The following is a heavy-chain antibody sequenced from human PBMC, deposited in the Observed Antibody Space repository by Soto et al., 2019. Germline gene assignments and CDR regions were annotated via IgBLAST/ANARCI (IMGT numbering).Heavy chain of an antibody. CDR2: INPNSGGT. D-gene: IGHD3-22*01. V-gene: IGHV1-2*04. CDR1: GYTLTGYY. J-gene: IGHJ4*02. CDR3: ARGNNYYDSSGYQLDY. Sequence: ASVKVSCKASGYTLTGYYMHWVRQAPGQGLEWMGWINPNSGGTNYAQKFQGWVTMTRDTSISTAYMELSRLRSDDTAVYYCARGNNYYDSSGYQLDYWGQGTLVTVSS.